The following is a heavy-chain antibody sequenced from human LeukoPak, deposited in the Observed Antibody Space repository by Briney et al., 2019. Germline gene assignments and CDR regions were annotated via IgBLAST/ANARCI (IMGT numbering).Heavy chain of an antibody. J-gene: IGHJ4*02. D-gene: IGHD5-12*01. Sequence: ETLSLTCDICGRSISRGSYWGWIRRPPGKGLEWIGNIDHAGSPYYNPSLRSRVTISVDTSNNQFSLKLSSVTAPDTAVYYCARDRSGYGDFVSWGQGTLVTVSS. V-gene: IGHV4-38-2*02. CDR3: ARDRSGYGDFVS. CDR2: IDHAGSP. CDR1: GRSISRGSY.